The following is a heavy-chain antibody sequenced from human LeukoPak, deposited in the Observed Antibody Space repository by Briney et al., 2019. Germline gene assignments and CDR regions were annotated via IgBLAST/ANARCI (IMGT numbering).Heavy chain of an antibody. CDR2: ISWNSGSI. J-gene: IGHJ6*03. CDR1: GFTFDDYA. D-gene: IGHD3-10*01. V-gene: IGHV3-9*01. Sequence: GRSLRLSYAASGFTFDDYAMHWVRQAPGKGLEWVSGISWNSGSIGYADSVKGRFTISRDNAKNSLYLQMNSLRAEDTALYYCAKDIVPDGSGSYYNEDYYYYMDVWVKGTTVTVSS. CDR3: AKDIVPDGSGSYYNEDYYYYMDV.